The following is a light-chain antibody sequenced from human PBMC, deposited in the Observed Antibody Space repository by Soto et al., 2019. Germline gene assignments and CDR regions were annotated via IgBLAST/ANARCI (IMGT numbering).Light chain of an antibody. Sequence: QSALTQPASVSGSPGQSITISCTGTSSDIGGYNFVSWYQQHPGKAPKVILYEVNNRPSGVSNRFSGSKSGNTASLTISGLQAEDEANYYCSSYTSSSTLEVFGTGTKVTVL. CDR3: SSYTSSSTLEV. CDR1: SSDIGGYNF. CDR2: EVN. J-gene: IGLJ1*01. V-gene: IGLV2-14*01.